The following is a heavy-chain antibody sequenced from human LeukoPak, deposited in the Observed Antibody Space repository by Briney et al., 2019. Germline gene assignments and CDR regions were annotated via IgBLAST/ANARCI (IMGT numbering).Heavy chain of an antibody. V-gene: IGHV1-18*01. CDR1: GYTFTSYG. CDR2: ISAYNGNT. D-gene: IGHD3-22*01. J-gene: IGHJ3*02. Sequence: GASVKVSCKASGYTFTSYGISWVRQAPGQGLEWMGWISAYNGNTNYAQKLQGRVTMTTDTSTSTAYMELRSLRSDDTAVYYCARDSTTYYYDSTDAFDIWGQGTMVTVSS. CDR3: ARDSTTYYYDSTDAFDI.